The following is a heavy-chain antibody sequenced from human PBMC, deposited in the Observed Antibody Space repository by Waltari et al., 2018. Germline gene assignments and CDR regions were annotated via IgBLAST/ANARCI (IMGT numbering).Heavy chain of an antibody. Sequence: QVQLQQWGAGLLKPSETLSLTCAVYGGSFSGYYWSWIRQPPGKGLEWIGEINHSGSTNYNPSLKSRVTISVDTSKNQFSLKLSSVTAADTAVYYCARTRSGGYDFWSGKPSYYYMDVWGKGTTVTVSS. CDR3: ARTRSGGYDFWSGKPSYYYMDV. V-gene: IGHV4-34*01. CDR2: INHSGST. D-gene: IGHD3-3*01. CDR1: GGSFSGYY. J-gene: IGHJ6*03.